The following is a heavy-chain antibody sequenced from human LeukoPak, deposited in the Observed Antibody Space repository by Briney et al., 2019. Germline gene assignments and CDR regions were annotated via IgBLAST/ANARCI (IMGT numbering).Heavy chain of an antibody. D-gene: IGHD6-13*01. CDR3: ARDPLLGYSSSSDAFDI. CDR2: IYYSGST. Sequence: PSETLSLTCTVSGGSISSYYWSWIRQPPGKGLEWIGYIYYSGSTNYNPSLKSRVTISVDTSKNQFFLKLSSVTAADTAVYYCARDPLLGYSSSSDAFDIWGQGTMVTVSS. V-gene: IGHV4-59*01. J-gene: IGHJ3*02. CDR1: GGSISSYY.